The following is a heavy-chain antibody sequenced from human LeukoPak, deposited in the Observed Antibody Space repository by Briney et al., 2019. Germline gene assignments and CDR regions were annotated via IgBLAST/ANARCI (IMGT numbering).Heavy chain of an antibody. V-gene: IGHV3-21*01. Sequence: GGSLRLSCAASGFTFSSYSMNWVRQAPGKGLEWVSSISSSSSYIYYADSVKGRFTISRDNAKNSLYLQMDSLRAEDTAVYYCARDRMTTFLLNWGQGTLVTVSS. CDR2: ISSSSSYI. CDR3: ARDRMTTFLLN. D-gene: IGHD3-16*01. J-gene: IGHJ4*02. CDR1: GFTFSSYS.